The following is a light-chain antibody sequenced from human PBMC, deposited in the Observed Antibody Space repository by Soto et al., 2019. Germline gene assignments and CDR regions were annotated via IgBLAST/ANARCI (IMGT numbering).Light chain of an antibody. Sequence: GDRVTITCRASQSITNYLNWYQQKPGKAPKLLIFAASSLQSGVPSRFGGSGSGTDFTLTISSLQPEDFATYYCQQSYSTPLTFGGGTKVDIK. CDR3: QQSYSTPLT. CDR1: QSITNY. V-gene: IGKV1-39*01. J-gene: IGKJ4*01. CDR2: AAS.